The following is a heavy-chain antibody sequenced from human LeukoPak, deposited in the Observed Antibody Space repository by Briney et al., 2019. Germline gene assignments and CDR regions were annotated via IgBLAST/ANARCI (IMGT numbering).Heavy chain of an antibody. D-gene: IGHD1-26*01. CDR2: IYYSGST. CDR3: ARGGSGSYGDTPDFDY. V-gene: IGHV4-59*01. Sequence: SETLSLTCTVSGGSISSYYWSWIRQPPGKGLEWIGYIYYSGSTNYNPSLKSRVTISVDTSKNQFSLKLSSVTAADTAVYYCARGGSGSYGDTPDFDYWGQGTLVTVSS. J-gene: IGHJ4*02. CDR1: GGSISSYY.